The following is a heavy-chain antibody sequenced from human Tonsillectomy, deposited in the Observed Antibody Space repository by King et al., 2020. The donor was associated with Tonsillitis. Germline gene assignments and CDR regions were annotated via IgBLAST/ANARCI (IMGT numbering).Heavy chain of an antibody. V-gene: IGHV3-30*18. CDR2: ISYDGSIK. CDR1: GFTFSSYG. D-gene: IGHD1-26*01. J-gene: IGHJ6*02. CDR3: AKDREVGAHPGRYYYYGMDV. Sequence: QVQLVESGGGVVQPGRSLRLSCAASGFTFSSYGMHWVRQAPGKGLEWVAVISYDGSIKYYADSVKGRFTISRDSSKNTLYLQMNSLRDEDTAVYYCAKDREVGAHPGRYYYYGMDVWGQGTTVTVSS.